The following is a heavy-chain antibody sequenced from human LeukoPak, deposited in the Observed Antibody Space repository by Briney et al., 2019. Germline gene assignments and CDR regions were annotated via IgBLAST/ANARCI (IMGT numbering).Heavy chain of an antibody. CDR3: ARDYGGNSGPDAHFDY. CDR2: IHTSGST. J-gene: IGHJ4*02. D-gene: IGHD4-23*01. V-gene: IGHV4-4*07. CDR1: GGSISSYY. Sequence: SETLSLTCTVSGGSISSYYWSWIRQPAGKGLEWIGRIHTSGSTNYNPSLKSRVTMSVDTSKNQFSLKLSSVTAADTAVYYCARDYGGNSGPDAHFDYWGQGTLVTVSS.